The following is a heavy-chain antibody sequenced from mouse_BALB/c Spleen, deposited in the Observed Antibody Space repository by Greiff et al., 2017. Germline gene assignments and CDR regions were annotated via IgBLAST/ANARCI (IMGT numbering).Heavy chain of an antibody. V-gene: IGHV2-9*02. CDR2: IWAGGST. J-gene: IGHJ4*01. D-gene: IGHD2-1*01. CDR3: ASGNYLYYYAMDY. CDR1: GFSLTSYG. Sequence: VQLQESGPGLVAPSQSLSITCTVPGFSLTSYGVHWVRQPPGKGLEWLGVIWAGGSTNYNSALMSRLSISKDNSKSQVFLKMNSLQTDDTAMYYCASGNYLYYYAMDYWGQGTSVTVSS.